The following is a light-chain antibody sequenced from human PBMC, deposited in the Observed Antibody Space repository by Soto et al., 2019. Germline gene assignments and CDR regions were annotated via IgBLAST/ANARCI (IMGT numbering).Light chain of an antibody. V-gene: IGLV1-40*01. CDR2: GNS. Sequence: QSVLTQPPSVSGAPGQRVTISCTGSSSNIGAGYDVHWYHQLPGTSPKVLIYGNSNRPSGVPDRFSGSKSGTSASLAITGLQAEDEADYYCQYYDSSLSGYVFGTGTKVTVL. J-gene: IGLJ1*01. CDR1: SSNIGAGYD. CDR3: QYYDSSLSGYV.